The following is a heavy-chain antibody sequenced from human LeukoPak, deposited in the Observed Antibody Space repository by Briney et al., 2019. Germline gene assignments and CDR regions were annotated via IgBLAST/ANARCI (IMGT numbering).Heavy chain of an antibody. Sequence: PGGSLRLSCAASGFIFSTYGMHWLRQAPGKGLEWVALIWYDGSNKYYADSVKGRFTISRDNSRNTLFLQMNSLRAEDSAVYYCARDRGTNIVTAGLRPGYTDYWGQGTLVTVSS. D-gene: IGHD2-21*02. CDR1: GFIFSTYG. CDR3: ARDRGTNIVTAGLRPGYTDY. J-gene: IGHJ4*02. CDR2: IWYDGSNK. V-gene: IGHV3-33*01.